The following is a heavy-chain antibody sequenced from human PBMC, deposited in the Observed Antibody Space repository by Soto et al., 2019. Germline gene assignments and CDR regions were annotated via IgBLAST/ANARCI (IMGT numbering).Heavy chain of an antibody. J-gene: IGHJ4*02. CDR2: IHHSGST. D-gene: IGHD6-6*01. CDR1: GGSISSNNW. V-gene: IGHV4-4*02. Sequence: QEQLQESGPGLVKPSGTLSLTCAVSGGSISSNNWWTWVRQPPGKGLEWNGEIHHSGSTNYSPSLKSRVTISVDKSKNQFSLNLSSVTAADTAVYYCASRIVARPYWGPGTLVTVSS. CDR3: ASRIVARPY.